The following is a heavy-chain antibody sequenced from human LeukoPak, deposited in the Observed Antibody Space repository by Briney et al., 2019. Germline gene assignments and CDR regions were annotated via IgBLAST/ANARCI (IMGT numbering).Heavy chain of an antibody. V-gene: IGHV4-39*01. CDR1: GGSISTSIYY. J-gene: IGHJ4*02. Sequence: SETLSPTCTVSGGSISTSIYYWGWIRQPPGKGLEWIGSLYYSGSTYYNPSLKSRVSISVDTSKNQFSLKLSSVTAADTAVYYCARQSSFNWVYFDYWGQGTLVTVSS. CDR2: LYYSGST. CDR3: ARQSSFNWVYFDY. D-gene: IGHD7-27*01.